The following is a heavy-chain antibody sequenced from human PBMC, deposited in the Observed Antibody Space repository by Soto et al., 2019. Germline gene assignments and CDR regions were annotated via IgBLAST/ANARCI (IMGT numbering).Heavy chain of an antibody. J-gene: IGHJ4*02. Sequence: QVQLVQSGAEVKKPGASVKVSCKASGYTFTSYYMHWVRQAPGQGLEWMGIINPSGGSTSYAQKFQGRVTMTRDTSTSTVYMEMSSLRSEDTAVYYCTRVHRIAVAGTFLDYWGKGTLVTVSS. CDR3: TRVHRIAVAGTFLDY. D-gene: IGHD6-19*01. CDR1: GYTFTSYY. CDR2: INPSGGST. V-gene: IGHV1-46*01.